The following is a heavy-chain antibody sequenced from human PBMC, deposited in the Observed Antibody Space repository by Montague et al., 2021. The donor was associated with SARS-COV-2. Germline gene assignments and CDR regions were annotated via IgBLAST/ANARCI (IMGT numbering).Heavy chain of an antibody. J-gene: IGHJ6*02. CDR2: INYSGST. D-gene: IGHD3-10*01. Sequence: SETLSLTCTVSGGSVSSATYYWSWIRQPPGKGLVWIGYINYSGSTSYNPSLKSRVTISVDMSKNQFSLKLNSVTAADTAAYYCASSGRYYYYYQGMDVWGQGTTVTVSS. CDR3: ASSGRYYYYYQGMDV. V-gene: IGHV4-61*01. CDR1: GGSVSSATYY.